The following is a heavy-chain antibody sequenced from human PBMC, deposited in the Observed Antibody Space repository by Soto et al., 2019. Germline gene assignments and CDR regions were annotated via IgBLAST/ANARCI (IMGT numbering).Heavy chain of an antibody. V-gene: IGHV1-69*01. CDR1: GGTFSSYA. D-gene: IGHD3-10*01. Sequence: QVQLVQSGAEVKKPGSSVKVSCKASGGTFSSYAISWVRQAPGQGLEWMGGIIPIFGTANYAQKFQGRVTITADESTSTAYMELSSLRSEDTAVYYCARAALNYYGSGGSGYGMDVWGQGTTVTVSS. J-gene: IGHJ6*02. CDR2: IIPIFGTA. CDR3: ARAALNYYGSGGSGYGMDV.